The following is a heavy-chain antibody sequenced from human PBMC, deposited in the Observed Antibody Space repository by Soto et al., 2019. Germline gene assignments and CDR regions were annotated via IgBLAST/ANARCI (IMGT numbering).Heavy chain of an antibody. CDR1: GGSVSSGGNY. CDR2: VHDTGTT. D-gene: IGHD3-16*01. J-gene: IGHJ4*02. Sequence: SETLSLTCAVSGGSVSSGGNYWGWIRQSPGKGLEWIGSVHDTGTTHYNPSLTSRVTISVDTSKNQFSLNVNFVTAADTAVYSCAIQDGGVVYWGQGTLVTVSS. V-gene: IGHV4-39*01. CDR3: AIQDGGVVY.